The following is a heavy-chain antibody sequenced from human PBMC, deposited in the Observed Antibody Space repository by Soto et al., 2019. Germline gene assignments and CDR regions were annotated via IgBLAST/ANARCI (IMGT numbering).Heavy chain of an antibody. J-gene: IGHJ3*02. CDR2: IYPGDSDT. D-gene: IGHD2-15*01. CDR3: ARYMGFRCSGGSCYVLNDAFDI. CDR1: GYSFTSYW. Sequence: PGESLKISCKGSGYSFTSYWIGWERQMPGKGLEWMGIIYPGDSDTRYSPSFQGQVTISADKSISTAYLQWSSLKASDTAMYYCARYMGFRCSGGSCYVLNDAFDIWGQGTMVTVS. V-gene: IGHV5-51*01.